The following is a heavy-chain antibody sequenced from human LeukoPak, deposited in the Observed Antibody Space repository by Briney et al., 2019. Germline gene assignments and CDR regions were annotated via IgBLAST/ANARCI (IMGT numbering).Heavy chain of an antibody. CDR1: GFTFSSYA. J-gene: IGHJ4*02. Sequence: GGSLRLSRAASGFTFSSYAMHWVRQAPGKGLEWVAVISYDGSNKYYADSVKGRFTISRDNSKNTLYLQMNSLRAEDTAVYYCARGPISSTSAIDLDYWGQGTLVTVSS. CDR3: ARGPISSTSAIDLDY. D-gene: IGHD2-2*01. V-gene: IGHV3-30-3*01. CDR2: ISYDGSNK.